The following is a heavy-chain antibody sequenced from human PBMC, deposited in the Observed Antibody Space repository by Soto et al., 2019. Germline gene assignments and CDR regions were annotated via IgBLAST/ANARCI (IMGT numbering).Heavy chain of an antibody. D-gene: IGHD3-16*02. CDR3: ARYSWAIDGGVINYYCGGKDV. J-gene: IGHJ6*02. V-gene: IGHV1-69*01. Sequence: QVQLVQSGAEVKKPGSSVKVSCKASGGTFSSYAISWVRQAPGQGLEWMGGVIPIFGTANYAQKFQGRVTIAAVESTRADYMGLGSLRSESTAVYYWARYSWAIDGGVINYYCGGKDVWGQGTTVTVSS. CDR2: VIPIFGTA. CDR1: GGTFSSYA.